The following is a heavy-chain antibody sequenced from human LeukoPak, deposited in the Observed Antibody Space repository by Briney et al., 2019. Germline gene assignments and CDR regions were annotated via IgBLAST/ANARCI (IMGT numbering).Heavy chain of an antibody. CDR3: ARERGSYDILTGYYKRGHFDY. Sequence: GGSLRLSCAASGFTFSSYSMNWVRQAPGKGLEWVSYISSSSSTIYYADSVKGRFTISRDNAKNSLYLQMNSLRDEDTAVYYCARERGSYDILTGYYKRGHFDYWGQGTLVTVSS. CDR1: GFTFSSYS. V-gene: IGHV3-48*02. J-gene: IGHJ4*02. D-gene: IGHD3-9*01. CDR2: ISSSSSTI.